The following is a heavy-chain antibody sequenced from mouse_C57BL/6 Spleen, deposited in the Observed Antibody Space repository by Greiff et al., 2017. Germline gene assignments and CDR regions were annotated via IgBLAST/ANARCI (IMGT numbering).Heavy chain of an antibody. D-gene: IGHD1-1*01. Sequence: QVQLKESGPELVKPGASVKISCKASGYAFSSSWMNWVKQRPGKGLEWIGRIYPGDGDTNYNGKFKGKATLTADKSSSTAYMQLSSLTSEDSAVYFCARGEGSSPFDYWGQGTTLTVSS. CDR2: IYPGDGDT. CDR1: GYAFSSSW. CDR3: ARGEGSSPFDY. V-gene: IGHV1-82*01. J-gene: IGHJ2*01.